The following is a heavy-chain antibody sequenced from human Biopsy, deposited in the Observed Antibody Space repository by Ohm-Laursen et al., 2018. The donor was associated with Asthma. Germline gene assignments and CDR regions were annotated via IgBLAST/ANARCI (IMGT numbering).Heavy chain of an antibody. CDR2: LIPVLGTP. CDR1: GDPFSNYA. J-gene: IGHJ3*02. D-gene: IGHD3-9*01. CDR3: ARTYYDFLTGQVNDAFAI. Sequence: SSVKVSCKASGDPFSNYAISWVRQAPGQGLEWMGGLIPVLGTPDHAQMFEGRVTITADESASTAYMDLSSLRSEDTAVYYCARTYYDFLTGQVNDAFAIWGQGTVVTVSS. V-gene: IGHV1-69*01.